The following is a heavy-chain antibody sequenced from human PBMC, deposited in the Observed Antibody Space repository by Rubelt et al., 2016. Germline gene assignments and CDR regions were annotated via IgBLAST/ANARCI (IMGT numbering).Heavy chain of an antibody. J-gene: IGHJ5*02. CDR2: INAGNGNK. D-gene: IGHD6-19*01. CDR3: ARVIWGSGWSNNWFDP. CDR1: GYTFTSYA. V-gene: IGHV1-3*01. Sequence: QVQLVQSGAEVKKPGASVKVSCKASGYTFTSYAMHWVRQAPGQRLEWMGWINAGNGNKKYSQKFQGRVTSTRDTAASTAYMELSSLRSEDTAVYYCARVIWGSGWSNNWFDPWGQGTLVTVSS.